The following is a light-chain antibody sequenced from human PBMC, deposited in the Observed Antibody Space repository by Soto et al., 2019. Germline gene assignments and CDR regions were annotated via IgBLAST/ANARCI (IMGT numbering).Light chain of an antibody. CDR1: TGAVTSGHY. CDR2: DTS. J-gene: IGLJ2*01. CDR3: LLSYGGARRV. Sequence: QAVVTQEPSLTVSPGGTVTLTCASSTGAVTSGHYPYWFQQKPGQAPRTLTYDTSNKHSWTPARFSGSLLGGKPALTLSGAQPEDEAEYFCLLSYGGARRVFGGGTKLTVL. V-gene: IGLV7-46*01.